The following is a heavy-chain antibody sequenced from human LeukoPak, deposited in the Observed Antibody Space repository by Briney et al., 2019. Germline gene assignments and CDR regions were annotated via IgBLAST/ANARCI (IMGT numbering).Heavy chain of an antibody. CDR1: GFTFSSYG. Sequence: PGGSLRLSCAASGFTFSSYGMHWVRQAPGRGLEWVAVIWYDGSNKYYADSVKGRFTISRDNSKNTLYLQMNSLRVEDTAVYYCAKGRRDYLNYWGQGTLVTVSS. CDR3: AKGRRDYLNY. V-gene: IGHV3-33*06. CDR2: IWYDGSNK. J-gene: IGHJ4*02. D-gene: IGHD4-11*01.